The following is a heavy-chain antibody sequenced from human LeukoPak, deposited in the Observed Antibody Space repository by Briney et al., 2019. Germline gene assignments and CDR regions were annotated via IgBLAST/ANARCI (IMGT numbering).Heavy chain of an antibody. Sequence: PSQILSLICTVSNGSIGRGDYYWSWIRQPPGKGLEWIGYIYYSGSTYYNPSLKSRVTMSIDTSKNQFSLKLSSVTAADTAVYYCARGKYVYSIAGWFDPWGQGTLATVSS. J-gene: IGHJ5*02. D-gene: IGHD2-15*01. CDR1: NGSIGRGDYY. CDR2: IYYSGST. CDR3: ARGKYVYSIAGWFDP. V-gene: IGHV4-30-4*01.